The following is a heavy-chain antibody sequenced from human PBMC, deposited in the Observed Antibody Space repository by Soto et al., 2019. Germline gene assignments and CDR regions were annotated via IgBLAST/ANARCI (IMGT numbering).Heavy chain of an antibody. Sequence: EVQLVESGGGLVQPGRSLRLSCAASGFTFDDYAMHWVRQGPGKGMEWVSRMSWNSGNLGYADSVKGRFTISRDNAKNSLYLQMNSLRGEDTALYYCAKGASTTVFAFNDYWGQGTLVTVSS. CDR2: MSWNSGNL. D-gene: IGHD4-17*01. J-gene: IGHJ4*02. CDR3: AKGASTTVFAFNDY. V-gene: IGHV3-9*01. CDR1: GFTFDDYA.